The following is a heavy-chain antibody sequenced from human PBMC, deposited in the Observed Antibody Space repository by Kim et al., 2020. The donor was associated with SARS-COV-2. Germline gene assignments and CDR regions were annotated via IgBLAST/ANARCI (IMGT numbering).Heavy chain of an antibody. J-gene: IGHJ3*02. D-gene: IGHD6-19*01. Sequence: GGSLRLSCAASGFTFSSYWMTWVHQAPGKGLEWVANIKQDGNQKYYVDSVKGRFTISRDNAKNSLYLQMNSLRAEDTAVYYCARDGELYSSGKDAFDIWG. CDR2: IKQDGNQK. CDR1: GFTFSSYW. CDR3: ARDGELYSSGKDAFDI. V-gene: IGHV3-7*01.